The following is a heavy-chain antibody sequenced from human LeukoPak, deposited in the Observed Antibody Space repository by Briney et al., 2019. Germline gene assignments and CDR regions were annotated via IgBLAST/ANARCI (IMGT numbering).Heavy chain of an antibody. J-gene: IGHJ4*02. CDR1: GFTVSNNY. Sequence: PGGSLRLSCAASGFTVSNNYMRWVRQAPGKGLEWVSFIYRGGNIYYADSVKGRFTLSRDGSKNTLYLQMHSLRVEDTAVYYCARGGSNAGYWGQGTLVTVSS. D-gene: IGHD1-26*01. CDR2: IYRGGNI. V-gene: IGHV3-66*01. CDR3: ARGGSNAGY.